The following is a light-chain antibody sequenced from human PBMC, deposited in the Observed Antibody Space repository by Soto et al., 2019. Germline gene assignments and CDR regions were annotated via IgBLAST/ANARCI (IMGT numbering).Light chain of an antibody. J-gene: IGKJ1*01. CDR1: QSISSW. V-gene: IGKV1-5*03. CDR3: QQYNTYRT. Sequence: SQMTQSPSTLSAFVGDRVTITCRASQSISSWLAWYQQKPGKAPKPLIYKASSLESGVPSRFSGSGSGTEFTLTISSLQPDDSATYYCQQYNTYRTFGQGTKVDI. CDR2: KAS.